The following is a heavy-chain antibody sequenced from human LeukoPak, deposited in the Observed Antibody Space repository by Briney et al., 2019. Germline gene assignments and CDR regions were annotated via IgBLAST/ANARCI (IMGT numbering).Heavy chain of an antibody. V-gene: IGHV3-30*02. D-gene: IGHD5-18*01. J-gene: IGHJ4*02. CDR1: GFTFSTYG. Sequence: GGSLRLSCAASGFTFSTYGMHWVRQAPGKGLEWVAFIRYDGSNKYYADSVKGRFTTSRDNSKNTLYLQMTSLRAEDTAVYYCAKAHSYGYAAPDYWGQGTLVTVSS. CDR2: IRYDGSNK. CDR3: AKAHSYGYAAPDY.